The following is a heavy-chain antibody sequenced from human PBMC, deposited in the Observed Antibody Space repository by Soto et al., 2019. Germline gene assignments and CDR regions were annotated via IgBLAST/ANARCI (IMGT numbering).Heavy chain of an antibody. J-gene: IGHJ3*01. Sequence: QITLKESGPTLVKPTQTLTLTCTFSGFSLSSIGVGVGWIRQPPGKALEWLGILYWDDDKHYSPSLKSRSSIAKASSKDQVVLTLTNMDPVDTATYYCAHTIVVVPTAHDAFDVWCQGTMVTVSS. V-gene: IGHV2-5*02. D-gene: IGHD2-2*01. CDR2: LYWDDDK. CDR3: AHTIVVVPTAHDAFDV. CDR1: GFSLSSIGVG.